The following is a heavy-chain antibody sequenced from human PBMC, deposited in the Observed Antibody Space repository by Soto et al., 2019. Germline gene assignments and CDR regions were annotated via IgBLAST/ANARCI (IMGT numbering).Heavy chain of an antibody. Sequence: GGSLRLSCAASGFTFSTYAMSWVRQAPGKGLDWVSAITDSGGDTYHADSVKGRLTISRDNSKNTLYLEMSGLRAEDTAVYYCAKGSSSSRPYYFDSWGQGTLVTVSS. V-gene: IGHV3-23*01. CDR2: ITDSGGDT. D-gene: IGHD3-10*01. CDR1: GFTFSTYA. CDR3: AKGSSSSRPYYFDS. J-gene: IGHJ4*02.